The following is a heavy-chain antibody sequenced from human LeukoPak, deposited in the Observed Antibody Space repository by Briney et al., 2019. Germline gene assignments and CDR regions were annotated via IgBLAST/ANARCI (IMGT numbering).Heavy chain of an antibody. Sequence: ASVKVSCKASGYTFISYAMNWVRQAPGQGLEWMGWINTNTGNPTYAQGFTGRFVFSLDTSVSTAYLQISSLKAEDTAVYYCARERDCSGGSCYVANYYGMDVWGQGTTVTVSS. V-gene: IGHV7-4-1*02. CDR1: GYTFISYA. CDR3: ARERDCSGGSCYVANYYGMDV. D-gene: IGHD2-15*01. J-gene: IGHJ6*02. CDR2: INTNTGNP.